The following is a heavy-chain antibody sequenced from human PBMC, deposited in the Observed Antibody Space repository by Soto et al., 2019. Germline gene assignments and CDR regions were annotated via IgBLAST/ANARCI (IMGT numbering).Heavy chain of an antibody. V-gene: IGHV3-11*03. D-gene: IGHD3-22*01. J-gene: IGHJ4*02. CDR3: ATGQYYYDSSGYYYS. CDR1: GFPFSDYY. Sequence: SGGSLRLSCAASGFPFSDYYMSWIRQAPGKGLEWVSYISSSSSYTNYADSVKGRFTISRDNAKNSLYLQMNSLRAEDTAVYYCATGQYYYDSSGYYYSWGQGTLVTVSS. CDR2: ISSSSSYT.